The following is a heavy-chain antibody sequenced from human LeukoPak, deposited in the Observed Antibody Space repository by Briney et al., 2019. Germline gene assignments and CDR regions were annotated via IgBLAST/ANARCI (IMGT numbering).Heavy chain of an antibody. J-gene: IGHJ4*02. D-gene: IGHD2-15*01. Sequence: PSETLSLTCTVSGGSISSSSYYWGWIRQPPGKGLEWIGSIYYSGSTYYNPSLKSRVTISVDTSKNQFSLKLSSVTAADTAVYYCAREHHAGSNIEGSYFDYWGQGTLVTVSS. CDR1: GGSISSSSYY. CDR3: AREHHAGSNIEGSYFDY. V-gene: IGHV4-39*07. CDR2: IYYSGST.